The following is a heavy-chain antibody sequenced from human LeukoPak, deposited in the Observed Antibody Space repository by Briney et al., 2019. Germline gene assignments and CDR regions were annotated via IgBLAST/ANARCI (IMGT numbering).Heavy chain of an antibody. CDR1: GYTYTSYA. V-gene: IGHV1-3*01. CDR3: ARETSTGYLDV. CDR2: INAGNGNT. D-gene: IGHD3-9*01. J-gene: IGHJ6*03. Sequence: ASVKVSCKASGYTYTSYAMHWVRQGPGQRLEWMGWINAGNGNTKYSQKFQGRVTITRDTSASTAYMELSSLRSEDTAVYYCARETSTGYLDVWGKGTTVTVSS.